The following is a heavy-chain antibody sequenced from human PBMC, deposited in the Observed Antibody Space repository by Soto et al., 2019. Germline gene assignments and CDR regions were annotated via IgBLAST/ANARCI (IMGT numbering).Heavy chain of an antibody. CDR2: INPNSGGT. V-gene: IGHV1-2*02. J-gene: IGHJ6*02. CDR3: ARGGHYYGMDV. CDR1: GYTFTGYY. Sequence: RASVKVSCKASGYTFTGYYMHWVRQAPGQGLEWMGWINPNSGGTNYAQKCQGRVSMTRDTSISTAYMELSRLRSDDTAVYYCARGGHYYGMDVWGQGTTVPVSS. D-gene: IGHD3-10*01.